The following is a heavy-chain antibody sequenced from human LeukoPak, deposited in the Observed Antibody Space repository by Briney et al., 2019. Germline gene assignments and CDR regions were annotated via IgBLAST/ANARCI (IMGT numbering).Heavy chain of an antibody. V-gene: IGHV4-59*01. CDR3: ARAVGLVQYAFDI. J-gene: IGHJ3*02. Sequence: KPSETLSLTCSVSGGSSSSYYWNWIRQPPGKGLEWIGYIYYSGGTDYNPSLKSRVTISVDTSRNQFSLKLGSVTAADTAMYYCARAVGLVQYAFDIWGQGTMDTVSS. D-gene: IGHD6-19*01. CDR1: GGSSSSYY. CDR2: IYYSGGT.